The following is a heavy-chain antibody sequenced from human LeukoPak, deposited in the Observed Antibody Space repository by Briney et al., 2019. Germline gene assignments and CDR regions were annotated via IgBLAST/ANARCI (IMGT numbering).Heavy chain of an antibody. J-gene: IGHJ4*02. CDR3: AREEWSYSGSYFLDY. V-gene: IGHV3-21*01. Sequence: PGGSLRLSCAASGFTFSSYSMNWVRQAPGKGLEWVSSISSSSSYIYYADSVKGRFTISRDNAKNSLYLQMNSLRAEDTAVYYCAREEWSYSGSYFLDYWGQGTLVTISS. CDR2: ISSSSSYI. CDR1: GFTFSSYS. D-gene: IGHD1-26*01.